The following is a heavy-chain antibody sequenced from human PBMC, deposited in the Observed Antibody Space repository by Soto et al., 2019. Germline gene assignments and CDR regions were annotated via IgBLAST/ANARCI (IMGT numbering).Heavy chain of an antibody. D-gene: IGHD5-12*01. J-gene: IGHJ4*02. CDR1: GFTVSSNF. V-gene: IGHV3-53*02. CDR3: PLQLRFTTDSFDR. Sequence: EVQLVETGGGVIQPGGSLRLSCGASGFTVSSNFMSWVRQAPGKGLEWVAGIYNSGDTHYAASVEGRCTVSRDSSSNTLLLQMSSPRAEDTAIYYCPLQLRFTTDSFDRWGRGALVTVSS. CDR2: IYNSGDT.